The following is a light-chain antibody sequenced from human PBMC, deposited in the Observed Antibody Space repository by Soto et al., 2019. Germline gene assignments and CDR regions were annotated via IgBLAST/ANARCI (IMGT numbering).Light chain of an antibody. CDR2: EDN. CDR3: QSYDSSTWV. Sequence: NFMLTQPHSVSESPGKTVTISCTGSSGSIASNYVQWFQQRPGSAPTTVIYEDNKRPSGVPDRFSGSIDSSSNSASLTISGLKTEDEADYYCQSYDSSTWVFGGGTKLTVL. CDR1: SGSIASNY. J-gene: IGLJ3*02. V-gene: IGLV6-57*02.